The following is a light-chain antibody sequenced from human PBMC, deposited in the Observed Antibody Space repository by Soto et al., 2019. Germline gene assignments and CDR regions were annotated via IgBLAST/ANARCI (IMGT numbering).Light chain of an antibody. CDR1: QSIGKW. Sequence: DLQMTQSPSTLSASVGDRVTITCRASQSIGKWLAWYQQKAGKAPKLLIYDTSILESGVSDRFSGSGYGTEFTLTISSLQPEDFTTYYCQQYSDFWTFGPGTKVDI. J-gene: IGKJ1*01. V-gene: IGKV1-5*01. CDR3: QQYSDFWT. CDR2: DTS.